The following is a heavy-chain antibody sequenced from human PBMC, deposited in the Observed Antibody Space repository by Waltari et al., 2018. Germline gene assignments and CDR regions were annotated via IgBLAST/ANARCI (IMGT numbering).Heavy chain of an antibody. Sequence: QVQLVQSGAEVKKPGSSVKVSCKASGGTFSSYTISWVRQAPGQGLEWMGRIIPILGIANYAQKFQGRVTMTADKSTSTAYMELSSLRSEDTAGYYCARATAAPNGMDVWGQGTTVTVSS. CDR3: ARATAAPNGMDV. CDR2: IIPILGIA. D-gene: IGHD2-2*01. CDR1: GGTFSSYT. V-gene: IGHV1-69*02. J-gene: IGHJ6*02.